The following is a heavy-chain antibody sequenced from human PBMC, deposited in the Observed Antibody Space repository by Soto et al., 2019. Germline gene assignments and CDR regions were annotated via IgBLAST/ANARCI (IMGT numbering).Heavy chain of an antibody. J-gene: IGHJ3*01. V-gene: IGHV3-23*01. Sequence: GGSLRLSCAASGFTFSNYALSWVRLAPGMGLEWVSAISGRGGTIYYADSVKGRFTVSRDNSKNTLYLQLNSLRAEDTAVYYCAKDTNTFGGVQGAFDVWGLGTVVTVSS. D-gene: IGHD3-16*01. CDR3: AKDTNTFGGVQGAFDV. CDR1: GFTFSNYA. CDR2: ISGRGGTI.